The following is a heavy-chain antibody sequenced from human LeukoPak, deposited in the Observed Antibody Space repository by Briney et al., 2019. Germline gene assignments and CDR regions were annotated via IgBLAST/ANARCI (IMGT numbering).Heavy chain of an antibody. CDR3: ARGVFGVVSAFDI. CDR1: GGSFSSGSYY. CDR2: IYTSGST. V-gene: IGHV4-61*02. Sequence: SETLSLTCTVSGGSFSSGSYYWSWIRQPAGKGLEWIGRIYTSGSTNYNPSLKSRVTISVDTSKNQFSLKLSSVTAADTAVYYCARGVFGVVSAFDIWGQGTMVTVSS. D-gene: IGHD3-3*01. J-gene: IGHJ3*02.